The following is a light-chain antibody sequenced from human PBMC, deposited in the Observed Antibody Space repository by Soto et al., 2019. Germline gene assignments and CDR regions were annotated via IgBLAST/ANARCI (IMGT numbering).Light chain of an antibody. CDR2: KAS. V-gene: IGKV1-5*03. J-gene: IGKJ1*01. Sequence: IQMSQSPSTLSGSVGDRVTITCLASQTISSWLAWYQQKPGKAPKLLIYKASTLKSGVPSRFSGSGSGTEFTLTISSLQPDDFATYYCQHYNSYSEAFGQGTKVDNK. CDR3: QHYNSYSEA. CDR1: QTISSW.